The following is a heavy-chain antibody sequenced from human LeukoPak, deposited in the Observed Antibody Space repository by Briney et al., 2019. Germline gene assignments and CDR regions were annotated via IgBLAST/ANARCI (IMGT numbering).Heavy chain of an antibody. V-gene: IGHV1-8*01. CDR3: ARAFSKDIVVVVAAEMDV. CDR2: MNPNSGNT. Sequence: ASVKVSCKASGYTFTSYDINWVRQATGQGLEWMGWMNPNSGNTGYAQKFQGRVTMTRTTSISTAYMELSSLRSEDTAVYYCARAFSKDIVVVVAAEMDVWGKGTTVTVSS. D-gene: IGHD2-15*01. CDR1: GYTFTSYD. J-gene: IGHJ6*04.